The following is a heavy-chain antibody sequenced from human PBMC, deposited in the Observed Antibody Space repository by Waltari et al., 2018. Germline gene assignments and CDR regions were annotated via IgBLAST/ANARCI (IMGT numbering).Heavy chain of an antibody. CDR1: GFTFSSYW. D-gene: IGHD6-13*01. J-gene: IGHJ4*02. CDR3: ARDSSSWYYFDY. Sequence: EVQLVESGGGLVQPGGSLRLSCAASGFTFSSYWRTWVRQAPGKGLEWVANIKQDGSEKYYVDSVKGRFTISRDNAKNSLYLQMNSLRAEDTAVYYCARDSSSWYYFDYWGQGTLVTVSS. CDR2: IKQDGSEK. V-gene: IGHV3-7*01.